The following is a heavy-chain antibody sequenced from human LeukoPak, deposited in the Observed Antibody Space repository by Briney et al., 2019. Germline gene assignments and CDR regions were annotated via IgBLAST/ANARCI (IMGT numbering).Heavy chain of an antibody. CDR1: GFTFSKYW. CDR3: ARDEIGSSKC. V-gene: IGHV3-7*01. D-gene: IGHD3-10*01. CDR2: INQGGSDK. J-gene: IGHJ4*02. Sequence: GGSLRLSCTASGFTFSKYWMSWLRQAPGMGLEGVANINQGGSDKYYVDSVKGRFTISRDNGKNSPYLQMNILRAEDTAVYFCARDEIGSSKCWGQGTLITVSS.